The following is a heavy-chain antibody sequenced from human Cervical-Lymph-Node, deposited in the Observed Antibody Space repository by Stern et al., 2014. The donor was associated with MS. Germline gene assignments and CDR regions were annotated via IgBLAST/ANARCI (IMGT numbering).Heavy chain of an antibody. J-gene: IGHJ3*02. CDR3: AAEPMYYSDSVGAFDI. D-gene: IGHD3-22*01. CDR1: GFTFTSSA. V-gene: IGHV1-58*01. Sequence: QLVQSGPEVKKPGTSVKVSCKASGFTFTSSAVQWVRQARGQRLEWIGWIVVVSGNTTYAQKFQERVTITRDMSTSTAYMELSSLRSEDTAVYYCAAEPMYYSDSVGAFDIWGQGTMVTVSS. CDR2: IVVVSGNT.